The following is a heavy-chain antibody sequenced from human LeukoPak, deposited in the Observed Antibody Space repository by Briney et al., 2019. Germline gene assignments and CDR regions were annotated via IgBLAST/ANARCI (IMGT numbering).Heavy chain of an antibody. CDR3: ARGKVLEWLLLGYYYYGMDV. D-gene: IGHD3-3*01. CDR1: GGTFSSYA. CDR2: IIPIFGTA. Sequence: ASVNVSCKASGGTFSSYAISWVRQVPGQGLEWMGGIIPIFGTANYAQKFQGRVTITADESTSTAYMELSSLRSEDTAVYYCARGKVLEWLLLGYYYYGMDVWGQGTTVTVSS. J-gene: IGHJ6*02. V-gene: IGHV1-69*13.